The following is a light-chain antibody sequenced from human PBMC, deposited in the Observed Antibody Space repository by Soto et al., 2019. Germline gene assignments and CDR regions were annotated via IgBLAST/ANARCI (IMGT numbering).Light chain of an antibody. J-gene: IGKJ1*01. Sequence: DIQMTQSPSTLSASVGDRVTITCRASQSIRSWLAWYQQKAGTAPKLLIYRASSLESGVPSRFSGSGSGTEFALTISSMQPDDFATYYCQQYDSYQWTFGQGTKVEIK. CDR3: QQYDSYQWT. V-gene: IGKV1-5*03. CDR1: QSIRSW. CDR2: RAS.